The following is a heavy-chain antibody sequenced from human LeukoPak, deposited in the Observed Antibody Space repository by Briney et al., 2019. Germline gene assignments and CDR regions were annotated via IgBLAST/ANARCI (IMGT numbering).Heavy chain of an antibody. Sequence: ASVKVSCKASGYTFTSYGISWVRQAPGQGLEWMGWISAYNGNTNYAQKFQGRVTITADESTSTAYMELSSLRSEDTAVYYCARARVKGVGNAFDIWGQGTMVTVSS. D-gene: IGHD3-10*01. CDR3: ARARVKGVGNAFDI. J-gene: IGHJ3*02. CDR1: GYTFTSYG. V-gene: IGHV1-18*01. CDR2: ISAYNGNT.